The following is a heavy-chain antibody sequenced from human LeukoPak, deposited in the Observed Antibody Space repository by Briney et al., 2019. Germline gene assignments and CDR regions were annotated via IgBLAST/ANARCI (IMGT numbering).Heavy chain of an antibody. CDR1: GFTFSSFS. J-gene: IGHJ4*02. CDR2: ISSSSGTI. CDR3: ARGLDY. V-gene: IGHV3-48*01. Sequence: GGSLRLSCAASGFTFSSFSMNWVRQAPGKGLEWVSYISSSSGTIDYADSVKGRFTISRDNAKNSLYLQMNSLRAEDTAVYYCARGLDYWGQGTPVTVSS.